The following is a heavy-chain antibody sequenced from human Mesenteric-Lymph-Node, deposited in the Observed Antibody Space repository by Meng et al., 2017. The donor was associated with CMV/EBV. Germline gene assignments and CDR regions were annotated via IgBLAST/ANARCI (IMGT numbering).Heavy chain of an antibody. CDR3: AGDVRGDDWFDP. CDR1: GFTFSTYW. V-gene: IGHV3-23*01. D-gene: IGHD3-10*01. CDR2: ISGSGVRR. Sequence: CAASGFTFSTYWMHWVRQAGGKGLEWVSGISGSGVRRDYADSVKGRFTISRDNSKNTLYLQMSSLRVDDTALYYCAGDVRGDDWFDPWGQGTLVTVSS. J-gene: IGHJ5*02.